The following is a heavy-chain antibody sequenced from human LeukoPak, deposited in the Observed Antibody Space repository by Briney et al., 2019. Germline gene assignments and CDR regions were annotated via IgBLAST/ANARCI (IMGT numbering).Heavy chain of an antibody. CDR2: ISGSGGST. Sequence: GGSLRLSCAASGFTFNSYAMSWVRQAPGKGLEWVSAISGSGGSTYYADSVKGRFTISRDNSKNTLYLQMNSLRAEDTAVYYCAKDNYDILTGYRSRIVWGQGTLVTVSS. CDR3: AKDNYDILTGYRSRIV. J-gene: IGHJ4*02. V-gene: IGHV3-23*01. D-gene: IGHD3-9*01. CDR1: GFTFNSYA.